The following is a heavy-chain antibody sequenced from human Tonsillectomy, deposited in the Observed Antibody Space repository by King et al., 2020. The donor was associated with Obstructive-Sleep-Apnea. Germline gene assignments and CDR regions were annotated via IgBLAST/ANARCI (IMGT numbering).Heavy chain of an antibody. CDR1: GFTFSDYG. CDR3: ARDDSSRWFGRKSALSDY. D-gene: IGHD3-10*01. J-gene: IGHJ4*01. CDR2: VSYDGSFK. Sequence: VQLVESGGGVVRPGRSLRLSCAASGFTFSDYGMHWVRLAPGKGLEWVAFVSYDGSFKYYADSVKGRCTVSRDNSKDTLYIQLDSLRAEDTAIYYCARDDSSRWFGRKSALSDYWGQGIPVAVSS. V-gene: IGHV3-33*05.